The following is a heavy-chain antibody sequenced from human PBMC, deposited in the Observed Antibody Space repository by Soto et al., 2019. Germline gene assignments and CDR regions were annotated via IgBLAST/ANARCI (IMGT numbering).Heavy chain of an antibody. J-gene: IGHJ1*01. D-gene: IGHD2-2*01. Sequence: QVQLQQWGAGLLKPSETLSLTCAVYGGSFSGYYWSWIRQPPGKGLEWIGEIIHSGSTNYNPCLKSQVTISVDSSKSQFPLKLSSVTAADTAVYYCARCRGPNCGSTSCYGSVGYFQHWGQGTLVTVSS. CDR3: ARCRGPNCGSTSCYGSVGYFQH. CDR1: GGSFSGYY. CDR2: IIHSGST. V-gene: IGHV4-34*12.